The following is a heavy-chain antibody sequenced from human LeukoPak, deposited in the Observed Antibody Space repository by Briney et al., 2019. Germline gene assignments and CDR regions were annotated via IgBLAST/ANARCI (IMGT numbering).Heavy chain of an antibody. Sequence: SETLSLTCAVYGGSFSGYYWSWIRQPPGKGLEWIGEINHSGSTNYNPSLKSRVTISVDTSKNQFSLKLSSVTAADTAVYYCARDRSSGWDIYYYYYMDVWGKGTTVTISS. J-gene: IGHJ6*03. CDR3: ARDRSSGWDIYYYYYMDV. CDR2: INHSGST. D-gene: IGHD6-19*01. V-gene: IGHV4-34*01. CDR1: GGSFSGYY.